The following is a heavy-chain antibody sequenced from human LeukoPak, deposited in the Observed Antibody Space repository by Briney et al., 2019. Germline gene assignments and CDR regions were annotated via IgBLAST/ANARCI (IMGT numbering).Heavy chain of an antibody. CDR1: GGTFSSYA. CDR3: AREGYSSTPDY. V-gene: IGHV1-69*06. D-gene: IGHD6-19*01. CDR2: IIPIFGTA. J-gene: IGHJ4*02. Sequence: GALVKVSCKASGGTFSSYAISWVRQAPGQGLEWMGGIIPIFGTANYAQKFQGRVTITADKSTSTAYMELNSLRSEDTAVYYRAREGYSSTPDYWGQGTLVTVSS.